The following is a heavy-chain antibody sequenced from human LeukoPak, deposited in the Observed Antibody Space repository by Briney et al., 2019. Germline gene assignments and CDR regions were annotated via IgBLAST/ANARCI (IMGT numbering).Heavy chain of an antibody. CDR2: ISYDGSNK. J-gene: IGHJ4*02. Sequence: GGSLRLSCAASGFTFSSYAMSWVRQAPGKGLEWVAVISYDGSNKYYADSVKGRFTISRDNSKNTLYLQMNSLRAEDTAVYYCARALIAAAGRYFDYWGQGTLVTVSS. CDR1: GFTFSSYA. V-gene: IGHV3-30-3*01. D-gene: IGHD6-13*01. CDR3: ARALIAAAGRYFDY.